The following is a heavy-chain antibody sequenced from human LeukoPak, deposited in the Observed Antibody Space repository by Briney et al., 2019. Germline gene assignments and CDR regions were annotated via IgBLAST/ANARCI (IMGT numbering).Heavy chain of an antibody. J-gene: IGHJ4*02. CDR1: GFAFGTYA. Sequence: PGGSLRLSCAGSGFAFGTYAMSWVRQAPGMGLEWVSGISVTGDITYYADSVKGRFTIARDNSRTTLYLQLNSLRADDTAVYYCAKSHITRYPLQYYFDLWGQGAQVIVSS. V-gene: IGHV3-23*01. CDR3: AKSHITRYPLQYYFDL. D-gene: IGHD2-21*01. CDR2: ISVTGDIT.